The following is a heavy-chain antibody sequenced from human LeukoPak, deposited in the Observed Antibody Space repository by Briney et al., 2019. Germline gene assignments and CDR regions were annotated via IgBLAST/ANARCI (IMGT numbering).Heavy chain of an antibody. CDR1: GFTFSNNV. CDR3: ARDLYGSRSRRCAMDV. J-gene: IGHJ6*04. D-gene: IGHD3-10*01. V-gene: IGHV3-30*03. Sequence: PGGSLRLSCAASGFTFSNNVIHWVRPAPAKGLAWVAMISYDGSDKYHPDSVKGRFTSSRDNSKNTLYLQMTSLRGEDTAVYYCARDLYGSRSRRCAMDVWGKGTTVTVSS. CDR2: ISYDGSDK.